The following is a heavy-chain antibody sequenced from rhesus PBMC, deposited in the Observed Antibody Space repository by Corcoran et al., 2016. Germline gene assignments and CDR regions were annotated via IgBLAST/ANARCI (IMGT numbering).Heavy chain of an antibody. CDR2: IYWNDSK. Sequence: SGPALVKPTHTLTLTCTFSGFSISTSGTGVGWIRQPPGKALEWLASIYWNDSKYYSTSLKSRLTISKDTSKNQVVLTMTNMDPVDTATYYCARANSGSWPDDAFDVWGQGRRVTVSA. CDR3: ARANSGSWPDDAFDV. CDR1: GFSISTSGTG. D-gene: IGHD6-25*01. J-gene: IGHJ3*01. V-gene: IGHV2-95*01.